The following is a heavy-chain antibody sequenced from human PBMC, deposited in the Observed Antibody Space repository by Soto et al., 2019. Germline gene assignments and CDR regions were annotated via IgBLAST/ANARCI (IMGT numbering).Heavy chain of an antibody. V-gene: IGHV3-30-3*01. Sequence: QVQLVESGGGVVQPGRSLRLSCAASGFTFSSYAMHWVRQAPGKGLEWVAVISYDGSNKYYADSVKGRFTISRDNSKNTLYLQMNSLRAEDTAVYYCARSPKDEATRGSWGQGTLVTVSS. J-gene: IGHJ4*02. CDR3: ARSPKDEATRGS. D-gene: IGHD3-10*01. CDR1: GFTFSSYA. CDR2: ISYDGSNK.